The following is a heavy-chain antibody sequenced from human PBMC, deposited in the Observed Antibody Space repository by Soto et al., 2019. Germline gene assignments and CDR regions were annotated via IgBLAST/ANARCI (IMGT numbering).Heavy chain of an antibody. D-gene: IGHD5-18*01. Sequence: ASVKVSCKSYGFTFTAYAMDWARHTSGQSLAWVGWINVGTGDTEYSQQFQGRVNITRDTSARTLYMELSSLRSEDTAVYYCERDVDTSMSDQLDYWGQGSLVTVSS. CDR1: GFTFTAYA. CDR3: ERDVDTSMSDQLDY. J-gene: IGHJ4*02. CDR2: INVGTGDT. V-gene: IGHV1-3*01.